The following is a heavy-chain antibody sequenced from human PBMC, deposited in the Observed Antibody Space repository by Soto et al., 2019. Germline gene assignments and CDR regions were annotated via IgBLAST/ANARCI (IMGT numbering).Heavy chain of an antibody. D-gene: IGHD6-6*01. CDR2: ISWNSGSM. Sequence: GGSLRLSCAASGFTFDDYAMHWVRQAPGKGLEWVSGISWNSGSMGYADSVKGRFTISRDNAKNSLYLQMNSLRAEDTALYYCAKDIAARPRNWFDPWGQGTLVTVSS. CDR3: AKDIAARPRNWFDP. J-gene: IGHJ5*02. CDR1: GFTFDDYA. V-gene: IGHV3-9*01.